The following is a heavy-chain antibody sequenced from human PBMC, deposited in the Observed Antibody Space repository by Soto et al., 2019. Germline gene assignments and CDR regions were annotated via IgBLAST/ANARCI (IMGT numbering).Heavy chain of an antibody. Sequence: EVQLVESGGDLVQPGRSLRLSCAASGFNFNDYGMHWVRQAPGKGLEWVSSISWNSVSIGYADSVKGRFTISRDNAKNSLYLQMNTLRAEDTALYYCAKDMENGYNPYYYSGMDVWGQGTTVTVSS. J-gene: IGHJ6*02. V-gene: IGHV3-9*01. D-gene: IGHD3-10*01. CDR1: GFNFNDYG. CDR2: ISWNSVSI. CDR3: AKDMENGYNPYYYSGMDV.